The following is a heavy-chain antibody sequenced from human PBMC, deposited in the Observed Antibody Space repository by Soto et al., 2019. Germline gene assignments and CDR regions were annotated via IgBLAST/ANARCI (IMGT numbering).Heavy chain of an antibody. CDR2: INPTTGGT. Sequence: GASVKVSCKPSGYTFTGHHLHWVRQAPGQGLEWMGWINPTTGGTNYAQRFQGRVTMTRDTSNGTAYMELNRPTSDDTAVYYCARAVIIVASTLLDYWGQGTPVTVSS. CDR1: GYTFTGHH. D-gene: IGHD3-10*01. V-gene: IGHV1-2*02. CDR3: ARAVIIVASTLLDY. J-gene: IGHJ4*02.